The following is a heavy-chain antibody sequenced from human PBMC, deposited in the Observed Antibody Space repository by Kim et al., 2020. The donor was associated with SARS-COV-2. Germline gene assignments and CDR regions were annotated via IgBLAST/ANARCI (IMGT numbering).Heavy chain of an antibody. V-gene: IGHV4-4*02. Sequence: SETLSLTCAVSGDSIDSSTWWSWVRQPPGKGLVWIGEIHHSGITNYNPSLESRVTISRDKSNNQFSLKLKSVTAADTAVYYCTRPAVEYNWFDPWGQGILVTVSS. CDR3: TRPAVEYNWFDP. J-gene: IGHJ5*02. CDR1: GDSIDSSTW. CDR2: IHHSGIT.